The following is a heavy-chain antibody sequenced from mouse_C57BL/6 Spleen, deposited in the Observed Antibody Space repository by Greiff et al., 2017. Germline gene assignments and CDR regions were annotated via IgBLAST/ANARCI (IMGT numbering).Heavy chain of an antibody. CDR3: AGGTTVANYFDD. J-gene: IGHJ2*01. CDR2: IYPGDGGT. Sequence: QVQLQQPGPELVKPGASVKISCKASGYAFSSSWMNWVKQRPGKGLEWIGRIYPGDGGTNYNGKFKGKATLTADTSSSTAYMQHISLTSEDSAVFYCAGGTTVANYFDDWGQGTTLTVSS. D-gene: IGHD1-1*01. CDR1: GYAFSSSW. V-gene: IGHV1-82*01.